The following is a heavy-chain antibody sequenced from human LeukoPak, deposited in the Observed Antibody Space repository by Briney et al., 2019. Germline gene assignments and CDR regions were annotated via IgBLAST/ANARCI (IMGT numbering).Heavy chain of an antibody. J-gene: IGHJ4*02. CDR2: IKSKTDGGTT. CDR3: PTIRGYTSSWPFDY. CDR1: GFTFSNAW. V-gene: IGHV3-15*01. Sequence: GGSLRLSCAASGFTFSNAWMSWVRQAPGKGLEWVGRIKSKTDGGTTDYAAPVKGRFTISRDDSKNTLYLQMNSLKSEDTAVYYCPTIRGYTSSWPFDYWGQGTLVTVSS. D-gene: IGHD6-13*01.